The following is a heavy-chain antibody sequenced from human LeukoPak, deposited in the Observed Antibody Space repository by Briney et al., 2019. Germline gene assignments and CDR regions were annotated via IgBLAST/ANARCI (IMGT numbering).Heavy chain of an antibody. Sequence: GGSLRLSCAASGFIFSDYWMNWVRQAPGKGLGWVSLVNPDGSTTTYADSVKGRFTISRDNAKDTVYLQMNSLRADDTAVYYCARDYAGSPDQWGRGTLITVSS. V-gene: IGHV3-74*01. CDR2: VNPDGSTT. J-gene: IGHJ4*02. D-gene: IGHD3-10*01. CDR3: ARDYAGSPDQ. CDR1: GFIFSDYW.